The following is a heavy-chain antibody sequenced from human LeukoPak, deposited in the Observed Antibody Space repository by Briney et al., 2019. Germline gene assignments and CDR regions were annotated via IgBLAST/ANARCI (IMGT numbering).Heavy chain of an antibody. Sequence: SETLSLTCAVSGGSISSGGYSWSWIRQPPGKGLEWIGYIYHSGSTYYNPSLKSRVTISVDRSKSQFSLKLSSVTAADTAVYYCARGSIAGSPFDYWGQGTLVTVSS. D-gene: IGHD2-15*01. CDR2: IYHSGST. V-gene: IGHV4-30-2*01. CDR1: GGSISSGGYS. CDR3: ARGSIAGSPFDY. J-gene: IGHJ4*02.